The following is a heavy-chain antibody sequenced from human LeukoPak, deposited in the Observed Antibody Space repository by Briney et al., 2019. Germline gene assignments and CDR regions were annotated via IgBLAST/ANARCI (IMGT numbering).Heavy chain of an antibody. CDR3: ARGFGYPGYSSGWPYGQTYYYYYMDV. Sequence: ASVKVSCKASGGTFSSYAISWVRQAPGQGLEWMGGIIPIFGTANYAQKFQGRVTITADKSTSTAYMELSSLRSEDTAVYYCARGFGYPGYSSGWPYGQTYYYYYMDVWGKGTTVTVSS. J-gene: IGHJ6*03. V-gene: IGHV1-69*06. CDR1: GGTFSSYA. CDR2: IIPIFGTA. D-gene: IGHD6-19*01.